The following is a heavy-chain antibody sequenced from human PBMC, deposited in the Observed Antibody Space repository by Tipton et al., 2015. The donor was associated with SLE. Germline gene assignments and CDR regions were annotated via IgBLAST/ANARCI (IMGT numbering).Heavy chain of an antibody. Sequence: TLSLTCAVYGGSFTTNYWSWIRQPPGKGLEWIGYIYYTGSTKFHPSLKSRVTISVDTSKNQFSLKLDSVTAADTAVYFCARERIDGSGWRRPFDSWGQGTLVTVSS. CDR3: ARERIDGSGWRRPFDS. J-gene: IGHJ4*02. V-gene: IGHV4-59*12. CDR1: GGSFTTNY. D-gene: IGHD6-19*01. CDR2: IYYTGST.